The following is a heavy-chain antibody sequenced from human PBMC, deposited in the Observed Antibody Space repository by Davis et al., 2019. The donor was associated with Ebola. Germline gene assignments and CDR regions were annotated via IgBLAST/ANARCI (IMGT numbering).Heavy chain of an antibody. CDR1: GLAVSSTY. Sequence: GESLKISCAVSGLAVSSTYMSWVCQAPGKGLEWLSVIYTGGSTYYTDSVNGRFTMSRHNPSNTVYLQMNGLRAEDTAVYYCARLEYGDYAWIDYWGQGTLVTVSS. CDR3: ARLEYGDYAWIDY. D-gene: IGHD4-17*01. J-gene: IGHJ4*02. V-gene: IGHV3-53*04. CDR2: IYTGGST.